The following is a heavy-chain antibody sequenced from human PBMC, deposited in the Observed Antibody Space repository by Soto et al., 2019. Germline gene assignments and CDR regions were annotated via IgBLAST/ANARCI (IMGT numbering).Heavy chain of an antibody. V-gene: IGHV4-59*01. CDR3: ARGPLRGYSYGSHFWGYGMDV. Sequence: SETLSLTCAVSGGSINTYYWSWVRQPPGKGLEWIGNIHHSGSTNYNPSLNSRVTISIDTSKNKLSLWLNSVTAADTAVYYCARGPLRGYSYGSHFWGYGMDVWGQGTTVTVSS. CDR2: IHHSGST. J-gene: IGHJ6*02. D-gene: IGHD5-18*01. CDR1: GGSINTYY.